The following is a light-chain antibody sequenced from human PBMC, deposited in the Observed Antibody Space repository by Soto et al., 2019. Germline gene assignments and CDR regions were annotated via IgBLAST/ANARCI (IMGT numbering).Light chain of an antibody. CDR1: SSDVGGYKY. J-gene: IGLJ2*01. CDR2: EVS. V-gene: IGLV2-14*01. CDR3: ASYTSSSTSVI. Sequence: QSALTQPASVSGSPGQSITISGTGTSSDVGGYKYVSWYQQHPDKAPKLIIFEVSNRPSGISSRFSGSKSGNTASLTISGLQAEDEAEYYCASYTSSSTSVIFGRGTKVTVL.